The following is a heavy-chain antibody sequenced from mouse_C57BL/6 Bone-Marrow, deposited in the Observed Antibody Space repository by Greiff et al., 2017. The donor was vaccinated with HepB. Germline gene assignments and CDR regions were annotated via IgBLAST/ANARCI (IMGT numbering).Heavy chain of an antibody. CDR1: GYTFTSYW. CDR2: IDPSDSYT. D-gene: IGHD2-5*01. V-gene: IGHV1-50*01. J-gene: IGHJ3*01. CDR3: ALAYYSNYWFAY. Sequence: QVQLQQPGAELVKPGASVKLSCKASGYTFTSYWMQWVKQRPGKGLEWIGEIDPSDSYTNYNQKFKGKATLTGDTSSSTAYMQLSSLTSEDSAVYYCALAYYSNYWFAYWGQGTLVTVSA.